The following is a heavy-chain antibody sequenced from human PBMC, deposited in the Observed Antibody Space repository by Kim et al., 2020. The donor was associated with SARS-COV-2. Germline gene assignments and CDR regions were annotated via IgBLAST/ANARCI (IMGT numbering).Heavy chain of an antibody. V-gene: IGHV3-30*01. Sequence: KSYADSVKGRFTISRDNSKITLYLQMNSRRPEDSAVYYCARESSTCHDYWGQGTLVTVYS. J-gene: IGHJ4*02. CDR3: ARESSTCHDY. CDR2: K.